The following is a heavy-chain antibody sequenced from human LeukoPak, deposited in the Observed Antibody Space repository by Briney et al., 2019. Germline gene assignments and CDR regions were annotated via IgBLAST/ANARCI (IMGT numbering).Heavy chain of an antibody. CDR1: GFTFSSYW. Sequence: GGSLRLSCAASGFTFSSYWMHWVRQTPGRGLVWVARINTDGTIIDYADSVQGRFTISRDNAKNTLYLQMNSLRAEDTAVYYCARVDDLDAFDIWGQGTMVTVSS. CDR3: ARVDDLDAFDI. CDR2: INTDGTII. D-gene: IGHD2-2*03. J-gene: IGHJ3*02. V-gene: IGHV3-74*01.